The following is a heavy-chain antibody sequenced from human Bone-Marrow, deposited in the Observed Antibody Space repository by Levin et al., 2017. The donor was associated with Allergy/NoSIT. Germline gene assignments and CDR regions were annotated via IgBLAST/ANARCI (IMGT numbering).Heavy chain of an antibody. Sequence: ASETLSLTCTVSGGSISSYYWSWIRQPPGKGLEWIGYIYYSGSTNYNPSLKSRVTISVDTSKNQFSLKLSSVTAADTAVYYCARSPGGIWFDPWGQGTLVTVSS. CDR1: GGSISSYY. CDR3: ARSPGGIWFDP. J-gene: IGHJ5*02. D-gene: IGHD3-16*01. CDR2: IYYSGST. V-gene: IGHV4-59*01.